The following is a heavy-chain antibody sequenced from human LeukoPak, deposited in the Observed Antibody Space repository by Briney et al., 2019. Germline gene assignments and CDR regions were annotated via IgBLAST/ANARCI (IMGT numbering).Heavy chain of an antibody. V-gene: IGHV4-59*01. CDR3: ARKSGYCSGGSCYRHFDY. CDR1: GFTFSSYA. CDR2: IYYSGST. J-gene: IGHJ4*02. Sequence: GSLRLSCAASGFTFSSYAMHWIRQPPGKGLEWIGYIYYSGSTNYNPSLKSRVTISVDTSKNQFSLKLSSATAADTAVYYCARKSGYCSGGSCYRHFDYWGQGTLVTVSS. D-gene: IGHD2-15*01.